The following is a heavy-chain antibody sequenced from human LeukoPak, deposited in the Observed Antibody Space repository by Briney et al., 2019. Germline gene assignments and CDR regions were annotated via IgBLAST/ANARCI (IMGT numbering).Heavy chain of an antibody. CDR3: ARHSPVYYDFDY. CDR1: GGXISSYY. D-gene: IGHD3-10*01. CDR2: IYYSGST. Sequence: SETLSLTCTVSGGXISSYYCSWIRQPPGKGLEWIGYIYYSGSTNYNPSLKSRVTISVDTSKNQFSLKVNSVTAADTALYYCARHSPVYYDFDYWGQGSLVTVSS. J-gene: IGHJ4*02. V-gene: IGHV4-59*08.